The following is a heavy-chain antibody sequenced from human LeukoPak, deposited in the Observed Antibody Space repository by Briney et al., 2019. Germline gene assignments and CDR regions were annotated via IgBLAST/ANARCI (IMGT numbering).Heavy chain of an antibody. CDR1: GFTFSSYA. CDR2: ISYDGSNK. J-gene: IGHJ4*02. V-gene: IGHV3-30*18. D-gene: IGHD6-19*01. CDR3: AKDEPHGSGWLY. Sequence: PGGSLRLSCAASGFTFSSYAMSWVRQAPGKGLEWVAVISYDGSNKYYADSVKGRFTISRDNSKNTLYLQMNSLRAEDTAVYYCAKDEPHGSGWLYWGQGTLVTVSS.